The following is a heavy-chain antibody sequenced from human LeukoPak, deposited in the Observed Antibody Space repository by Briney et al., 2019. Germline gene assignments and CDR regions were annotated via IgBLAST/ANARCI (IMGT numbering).Heavy chain of an antibody. D-gene: IGHD3-10*01. V-gene: IGHV1-8*01. CDR2: MNPNSGNT. CDR1: GYTFTNYD. Sequence: ASVKVSCKASGYTFTNYDINWVRQATGQGLEWMGWMNPNSGNTGYAQKFQGRVTMTRNTSISTAYMELSSLRSEDTAVYYCARTMVQGVQYYFDYWGQGTLVTVSS. CDR3: ARTMVQGVQYYFDY. J-gene: IGHJ4*02.